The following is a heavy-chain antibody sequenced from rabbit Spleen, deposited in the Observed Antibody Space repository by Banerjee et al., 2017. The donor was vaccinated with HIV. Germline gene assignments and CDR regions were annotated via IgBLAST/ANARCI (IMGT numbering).Heavy chain of an antibody. CDR2: IDAGSGNT. D-gene: IGHD1-1*01. CDR1: GFSLTKNYM. V-gene: IGHV1S45*01. Sequence: QEQVEESGGGLVTPGGTLTLTCKASGFSLTKNYMMCWVPQAPGKGPEWIACIDAGSGNTYYASWAKGRFTISKTSTTVDLKMTSLTAADTATYFCARRYTGGSGYGSGYFTLWGPGTLVTVS. CDR3: ARRYTGGSGYGSGYFTL. J-gene: IGHJ4*01.